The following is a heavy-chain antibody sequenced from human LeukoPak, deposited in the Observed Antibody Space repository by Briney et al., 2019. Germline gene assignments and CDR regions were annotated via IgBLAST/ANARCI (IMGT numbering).Heavy chain of an antibody. CDR1: GYTFTSYY. Sequence: AASVNVSCKASGYTFTSYYMHWVRQAPGQGLEWMGIINPSGGSTSYAQKFQGRVTMTRDTSTSTVYMEPSSLRSEDTAVYYCARDGFEYVVRSYNWFDPWGQGTLVTVSS. CDR2: INPSGGST. J-gene: IGHJ5*02. CDR3: ARDGFEYVVRSYNWFDP. V-gene: IGHV1-46*01. D-gene: IGHD3-10*01.